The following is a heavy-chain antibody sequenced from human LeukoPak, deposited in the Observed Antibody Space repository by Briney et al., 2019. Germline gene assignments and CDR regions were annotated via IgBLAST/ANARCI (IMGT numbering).Heavy chain of an antibody. CDR1: GFTFSSYA. CDR2: ISSSSSYI. CDR3: ARDKQLVRNYYFDY. J-gene: IGHJ4*02. D-gene: IGHD6-6*01. Sequence: GGSLRLSCAASGFTFSSYAMSWVRQAPGKGLEWVSSISSSSSYIYYADSVKGRFTISRDNAKNSLYLQMNSLRAEDTAVYYCARDKQLVRNYYFDYWGQGTLVTVSS. V-gene: IGHV3-21*01.